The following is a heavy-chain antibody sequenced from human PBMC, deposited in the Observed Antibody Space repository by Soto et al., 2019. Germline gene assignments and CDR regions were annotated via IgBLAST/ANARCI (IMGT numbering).Heavy chain of an antibody. D-gene: IGHD6-19*01. CDR3: ASGGEESPEAVAGFDY. CDR1: GGSISSSNW. CDR2: IYHSGST. V-gene: IGHV4-4*02. J-gene: IGHJ4*02. Sequence: SETLSLTCAVSGGSISSSNWWSWVRQPPGKGLEWIGEIYHSGSTNYNPSLKSRVTISVDKSKNQFSLKLSSVTAADTAVYYCASGGEESPEAVAGFDYCGQGTRVTVSS.